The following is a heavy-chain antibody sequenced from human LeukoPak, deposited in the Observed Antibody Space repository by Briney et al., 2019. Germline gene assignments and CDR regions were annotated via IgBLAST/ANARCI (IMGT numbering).Heavy chain of an antibody. Sequence: GGSLRLSCAASGFTVSSNYMSWVRQAPGKGLEWVSVIYSGGSTYYADSVKGRFTISRDNSKNTLYLQMNSLRAEDTAVYYCARPANYYDSSGYLNDAFDIWGQGTMVTVSS. D-gene: IGHD3-22*01. J-gene: IGHJ3*02. CDR2: IYSGGST. CDR1: GFTVSSNY. V-gene: IGHV3-66*04. CDR3: ARPANYYDSSGYLNDAFDI.